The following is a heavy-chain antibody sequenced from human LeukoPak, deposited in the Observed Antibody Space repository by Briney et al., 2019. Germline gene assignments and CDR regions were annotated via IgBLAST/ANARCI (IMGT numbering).Heavy chain of an antibody. CDR2: ISSSSSYI. D-gene: IGHD3-3*01. Sequence: PGGSLRLSRAASGFTFSSYSMNWVRQAPGKGLEWASSISSSSSYIYYADSVKGRFTISRDNAKNSLYLQMNSLRAEDTAVYYCARDREDGICDYWGQGTLVTVSS. CDR3: ARDREDGICDY. CDR1: GFTFSSYS. J-gene: IGHJ4*02. V-gene: IGHV3-21*01.